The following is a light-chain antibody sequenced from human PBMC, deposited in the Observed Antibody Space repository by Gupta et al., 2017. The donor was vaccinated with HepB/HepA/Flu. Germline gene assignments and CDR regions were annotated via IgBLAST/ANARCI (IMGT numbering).Light chain of an antibody. CDR1: KLGDNY. V-gene: IGLV3-1*01. CDR3: QAWDSSTSVV. Sequence: NDLPQPPSVSVSPGQTASITCSGDKLGDNYACWYQQKPGQSPVLVIYQDSKRPSGIPERFSGSNSGKTATLTISGAQAVDEADYYCQAWDSSTSVVFGGGTKVTVL. J-gene: IGLJ2*01. CDR2: QDS.